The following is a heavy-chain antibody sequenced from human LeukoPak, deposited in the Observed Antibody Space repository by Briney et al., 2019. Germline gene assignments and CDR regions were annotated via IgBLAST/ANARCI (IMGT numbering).Heavy chain of an antibody. CDR3: AKDSQEWLRSLNWFDP. V-gene: IGHV3-7*03. J-gene: IGHJ5*02. D-gene: IGHD5-12*01. CDR2: IKPDGSER. CDR1: GFSMSVYW. Sequence: GGSLRLSCEASGFSMSVYWMSWVRQAPGKGLEWVGNIKPDGSERNYVDSVKGRFTISRDNSKNTLYLQMNSLRAEDTAVYYCAKDSQEWLRSLNWFDPWGQGTLVTVSS.